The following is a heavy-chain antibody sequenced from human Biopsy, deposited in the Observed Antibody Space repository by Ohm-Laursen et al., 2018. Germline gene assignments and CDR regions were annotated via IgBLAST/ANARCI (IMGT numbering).Heavy chain of an antibody. D-gene: IGHD2-2*01. Sequence: SLRLSCTASGFSVSSYDMNWVRQAPGKGLEWISYISETSSHIYDADSVRGRFTVARDIAKNSLYLQLNSPRVEDTAVYYCARDSSRRAREGGMDVRGQGTTVTVSS. V-gene: IGHV3-21*01. J-gene: IGHJ6*02. CDR3: ARDSSRRAREGGMDV. CDR2: ISETSSHI. CDR1: GFSVSSYD.